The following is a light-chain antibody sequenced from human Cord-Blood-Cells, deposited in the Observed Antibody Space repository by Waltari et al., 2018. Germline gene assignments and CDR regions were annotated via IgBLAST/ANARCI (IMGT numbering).Light chain of an antibody. Sequence: QSALTQPASVSGSPGQPIPLSCTGPRSDVGSYNLVSWHQQHPGKAPKLMIYEGSKRPSGVSNRFSGSKSGNTASLTISGLQAEDEADYYCCSYAGSVVFGGGTKLTVL. CDR3: CSYAGSVV. CDR1: RSDVGSYNL. V-gene: IGLV2-23*01. CDR2: EGS. J-gene: IGLJ2*01.